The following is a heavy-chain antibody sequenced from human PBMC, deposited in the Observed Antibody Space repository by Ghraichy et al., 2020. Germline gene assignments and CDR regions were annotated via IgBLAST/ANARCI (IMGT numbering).Heavy chain of an antibody. CDR1: GLTFSNYA. Sequence: GGSLRLSCAASGLTFSNYAMSWVRQAPGKGLEWVSAISGSGGSTYYADSVKGRFTISRDNSKNTLYLQMNSLRAEDTAVYYCAKCDVGERPYYFAYWGQGTLVTVSS. V-gene: IGHV3-23*01. CDR3: AKCDVGERPYYFAY. J-gene: IGHJ4*02. CDR2: ISGSGGST. D-gene: IGHD3-16*01.